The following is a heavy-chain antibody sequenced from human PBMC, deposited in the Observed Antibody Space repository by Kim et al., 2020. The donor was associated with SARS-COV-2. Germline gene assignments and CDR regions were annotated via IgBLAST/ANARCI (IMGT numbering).Heavy chain of an antibody. CDR3: AKQYVDY. J-gene: IGHJ4*02. V-gene: IGHV3-23*01. CDR2: GNT. Sequence: GNTHYTNAVKGRFTITRDDSKTTLYLQMNSLRAEDTAIYYCAKQYVDYWGQGTLVTVSS.